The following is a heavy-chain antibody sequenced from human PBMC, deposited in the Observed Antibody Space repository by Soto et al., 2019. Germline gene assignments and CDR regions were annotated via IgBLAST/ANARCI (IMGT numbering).Heavy chain of an antibody. Sequence: ASVKVSCTASGYTFTSYYMHWVRQAPGQGLEWMGIINPSGGSTSYAQKFQGRVTMTRDTSTSTVYMELSSLRSEDTAVYYCARGIFGGAQALYYYYYGMDGWGQGTEVTVYS. J-gene: IGHJ6*02. V-gene: IGHV1-46*01. CDR1: GYTFTSYY. CDR3: ARGIFGGAQALYYYYYGMDG. D-gene: IGHD3-3*01. CDR2: INPSGGST.